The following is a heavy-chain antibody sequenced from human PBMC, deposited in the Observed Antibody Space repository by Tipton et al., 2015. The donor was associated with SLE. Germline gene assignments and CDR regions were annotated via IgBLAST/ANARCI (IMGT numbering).Heavy chain of an antibody. D-gene: IGHD4-11*01. CDR2: IYYSGST. CDR3: ARGKGYSNYNYYYYGLDV. Sequence: TLSLTCTVSGGSIRSHYWSWIRQAPGKGLEWIGYIYYSGSTNYNPSLNSRVNISLDTSKNQFSLNLNSVTAADTAVYYCARGKGYSNYNYYYYGLDVWGQGTTVTVSS. J-gene: IGHJ6*02. CDR1: GGSIRSHY. V-gene: IGHV4-59*11.